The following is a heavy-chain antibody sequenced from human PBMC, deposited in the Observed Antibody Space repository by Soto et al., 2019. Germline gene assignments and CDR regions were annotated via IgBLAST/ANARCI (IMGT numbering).Heavy chain of an antibody. CDR3: ARIAAAGSWDYYYYYYMDV. J-gene: IGHJ6*03. CDR2: ISGSSSYI. CDR1: GFTFSSYS. Sequence: PGGSLRLSCAASGFTFSSYSMNWVRQAPGKGLEWVSSISGSSSYIYYADSVKGRFTISRDNAKNSLYLQMNSLRAEDTAVYYCARIAAAGSWDYYYYYYMDVWGKGTTVTVSS. V-gene: IGHV3-21*01. D-gene: IGHD6-13*01.